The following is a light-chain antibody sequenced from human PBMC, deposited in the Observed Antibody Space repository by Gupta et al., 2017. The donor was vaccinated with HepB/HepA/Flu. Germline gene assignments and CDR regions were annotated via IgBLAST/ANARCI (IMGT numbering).Light chain of an antibody. J-gene: IGKJ1*01. Sequence: DIQMTQSPSSLSASVGDTVTITCRASLAISNYLNWYQHNPGKAPKLLIYASSSLQSGVPSRFSGGGSGTDFTLTISNLQPDDFATYYCQHSHTAPWTFGQGTKVEVK. V-gene: IGKV1-39*01. CDR2: ASS. CDR3: QHSHTAPWT. CDR1: LAISNY.